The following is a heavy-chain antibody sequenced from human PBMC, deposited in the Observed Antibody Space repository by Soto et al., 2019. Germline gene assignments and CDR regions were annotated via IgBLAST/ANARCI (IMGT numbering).Heavy chain of an antibody. Sequence: SETLSLTCTVSGGSISSGGYYWSWIRQHPGKGLEWIGYIYYGGSTYYNPSLKSRATISGDTSKNQFSLKLSSVTAADTAVYYCARGGYYYENSGQNAYDYWGQGILITVSS. CDR1: GGSISSGGYY. CDR2: IYYGGST. V-gene: IGHV4-31*03. CDR3: ARGGYYYENSGQNAYDY. J-gene: IGHJ4*01. D-gene: IGHD3-22*01.